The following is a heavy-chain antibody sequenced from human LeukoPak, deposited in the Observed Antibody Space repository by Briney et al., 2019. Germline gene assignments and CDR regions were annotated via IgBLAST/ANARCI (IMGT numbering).Heavy chain of an antibody. Sequence: ASVKVSCKASGYAFTVYYMHWVRQAPGQGLEWMGWINPNSGGTNYAQKFQGRVTMTRDTSISTAYMDLSRLRSDDTAVYYCARERAARPRLGFDPWGQGTLVTVSS. D-gene: IGHD6-6*01. J-gene: IGHJ5*02. CDR2: INPNSGGT. V-gene: IGHV1-2*02. CDR3: ARERAARPRLGFDP. CDR1: GYAFTVYY.